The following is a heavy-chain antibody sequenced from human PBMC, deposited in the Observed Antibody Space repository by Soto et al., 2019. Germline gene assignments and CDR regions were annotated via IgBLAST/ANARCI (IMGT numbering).Heavy chain of an antibody. CDR2: INSDGSST. J-gene: IGHJ4*02. CDR3: ASRTAMVGANY. CDR1: GFTFSSHW. Sequence: EVQLVESGGGLVQPGGSLRLSCAASGFTFSSHWMHWVRQAPGKGLVWVSRINSDGSSTTYADSVKGRFTISRDNAKNTLYLQMNSLRAEDTAVYYCASRTAMVGANYWGQGTLVTVSS. V-gene: IGHV3-74*01. D-gene: IGHD1-26*01.